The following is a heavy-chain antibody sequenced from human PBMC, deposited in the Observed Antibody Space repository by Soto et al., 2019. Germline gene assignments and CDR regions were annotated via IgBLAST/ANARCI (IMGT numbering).Heavy chain of an antibody. D-gene: IGHD6-19*01. J-gene: IGHJ4*02. Sequence: QVQLVESGGGLVKPGGSLRLSCAASGFTFSDYYMSWIRQAPGKGLEWVSYISSSSSYTNYADSVKGRFTISRDNAKNSLYLQMNSLRAEDTAVYYCAREAVAGTSADYWGQGTLVIVSS. CDR1: GFTFSDYY. CDR2: ISSSSSYT. CDR3: AREAVAGTSADY. V-gene: IGHV3-11*05.